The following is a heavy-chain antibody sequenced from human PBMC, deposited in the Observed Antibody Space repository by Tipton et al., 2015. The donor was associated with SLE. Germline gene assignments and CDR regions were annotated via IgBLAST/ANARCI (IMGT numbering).Heavy chain of an antibody. CDR3: TTDILSRDYMWGSYGVRDI. V-gene: IGHV3-15*01. Sequence: QLVQSGGGLVKPGGSLRLSCAASGFSLNDAWMTWVRQAPGKGLEWVGRIKSKSDGGTTDYPASVKGRFTISRYDSKNTLYLQMNSLKTEDTAVYYCTTDILSRDYMWGSYGVRDIWGQGTMVTVSS. J-gene: IGHJ3*02. CDR2: IKSKSDGGTT. CDR1: GFSLNDAW. D-gene: IGHD3-16*01.